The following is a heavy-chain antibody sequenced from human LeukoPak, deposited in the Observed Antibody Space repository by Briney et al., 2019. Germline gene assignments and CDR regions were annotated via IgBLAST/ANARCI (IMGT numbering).Heavy chain of an antibody. CDR2: ISDSGGST. J-gene: IGHJ6*03. V-gene: IGHV3-23*01. Sequence: PGGSLRLSCAASGFTFYNYAMSWVRRAPGKGLEWVSSISDSGGSTYYADSVKGRFTISRDNSKNTLDLQMNSLRAEDTAVYYCAKDFSGSSHYYMDVWGKGTTVTVSS. D-gene: IGHD3-3*01. CDR1: GFTFYNYA. CDR3: AKDFSGSSHYYMDV.